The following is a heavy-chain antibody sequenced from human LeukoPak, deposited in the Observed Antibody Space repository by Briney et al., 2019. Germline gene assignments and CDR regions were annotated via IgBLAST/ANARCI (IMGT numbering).Heavy chain of an antibody. CDR2: IRYYGDIK. V-gene: IGHV3-30*02. CDR1: GFTFSNYC. D-gene: IGHD1-26*01. J-gene: IGHJ5*02. CDR3: AKGGYGGSYHPNHNWFDP. Sequence: GGSLRLSCAASGFTFSNYCIHLVRQAPGKALEWVAFIRYYGDIKYYADSVKGRFTISRDNSENTLYLQVNSLGPDDTALYYCAKGGYGGSYHPNHNWFDPWGQGTLVTVSS.